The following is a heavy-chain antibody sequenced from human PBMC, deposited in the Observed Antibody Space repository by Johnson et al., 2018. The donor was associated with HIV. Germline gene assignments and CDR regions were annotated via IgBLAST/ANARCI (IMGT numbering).Heavy chain of an antibody. J-gene: IGHJ3*02. V-gene: IGHV3-66*02. Sequence: VQLVESGGGLVQPGGSLRISCAASGFTVRSNYMSWVRQAPGKGLEWVSAIYSGGSTYYADSVKGRFTISRDNSKNTLFLQMNSLRAEDTAVYSCARVDYYDRDAFDIWGQGTMVTVSS. CDR1: GFTVRSNY. CDR3: ARVDYYDRDAFDI. CDR2: IYSGGST. D-gene: IGHD3-22*01.